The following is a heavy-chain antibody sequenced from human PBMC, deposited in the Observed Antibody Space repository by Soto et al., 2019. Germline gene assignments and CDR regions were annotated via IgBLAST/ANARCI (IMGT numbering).Heavy chain of an antibody. D-gene: IGHD3-16*01. CDR3: ARDLGGPDY. Sequence: GGSLRLYCAASGFSLSPYWMHWVRQVPGRGLEWVARLSSDGFGAAYADSVKGRFFISRDIARNTLSLQMNSLRADDTAVYYCARDLGGPDYWGRGTSVTVSS. CDR2: LSSDGFGA. CDR1: GFSLSPYW. J-gene: IGHJ4*02. V-gene: IGHV3-74*03.